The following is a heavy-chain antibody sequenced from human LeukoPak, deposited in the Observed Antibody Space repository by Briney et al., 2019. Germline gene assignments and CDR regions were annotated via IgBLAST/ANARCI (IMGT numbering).Heavy chain of an antibody. CDR3: ARGIVVVTAPPNDYYFDY. J-gene: IGHJ4*02. D-gene: IGHD2-21*02. CDR1: GGTFSSYA. V-gene: IGHV1-69*01. CDR2: ITPIFGTA. Sequence: ASVKVSCKASGGTFSSYAISWVRQAPGQGLEWMGGITPIFGTANYAQKFQGRVTITADESTSTAYMELSSLRSEDTAVYYCARGIVVVTAPPNDYYFDYWGQGTLVTVSS.